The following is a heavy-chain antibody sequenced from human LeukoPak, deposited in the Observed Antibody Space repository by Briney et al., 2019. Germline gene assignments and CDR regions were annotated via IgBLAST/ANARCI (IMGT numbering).Heavy chain of an antibody. V-gene: IGHV3-30*03. CDR3: ATYPRANAY. CDR1: GFTFSSYG. J-gene: IGHJ4*02. CDR2: ISYDGSNK. Sequence: PGRSLRLSCAASGFTFSSYGMHWVRQAPGKGLEWVAVISYDGSNKYYADSVKGRFTISRDNSKNTLYLQMNSLRAEDTAVYYCATYPRANAYWGQGTLVTVSS.